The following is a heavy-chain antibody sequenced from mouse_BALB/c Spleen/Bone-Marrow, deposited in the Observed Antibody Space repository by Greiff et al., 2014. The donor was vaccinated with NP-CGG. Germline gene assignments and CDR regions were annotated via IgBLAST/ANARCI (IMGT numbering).Heavy chain of an antibody. D-gene: IGHD1-1*01. J-gene: IGHJ2*01. CDR3: ASYYYGHYFDY. CDR1: GFNIKDTY. V-gene: IGHV14-3*02. Sequence: VQLQQPGAELVKPGASVKLSCTASGFNIKDTYMHWVKQRPEQGLEWIGRIDPANGNTKYDPKFQGKATITADTSSNTAYLQRSSLTSEDTAVYYCASYYYGHYFDYWGQGTTLTVSS. CDR2: IDPANGNT.